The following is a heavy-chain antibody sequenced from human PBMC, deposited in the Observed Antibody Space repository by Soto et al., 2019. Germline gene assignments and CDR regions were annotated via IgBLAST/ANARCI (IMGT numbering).Heavy chain of an antibody. D-gene: IGHD3-22*01. J-gene: IGHJ5*02. CDR2: IIPIVETA. CDR1: EGTFNSYD. CDR3: AMLSQPNYYDTTGFFKDYWCEP. Sequence: QVQLVQSGAEVKKPGSSMKVSCTASEGTFNSYDINWERQAPGQGLEWMRGIIPIVETAKYAQKFQGRDTITGYESTNTVYIELNSLRSEETAMYYCAMLSQPNYYDTTGFFKDYWCEPWGQGTLVTVSS. V-gene: IGHV1-69*01.